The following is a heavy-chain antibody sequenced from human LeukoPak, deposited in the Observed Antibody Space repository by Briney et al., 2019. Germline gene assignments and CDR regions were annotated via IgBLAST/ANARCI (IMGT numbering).Heavy chain of an antibody. V-gene: IGHV3-23*01. D-gene: IGHD1-26*01. CDR1: GFTFSSSA. Sequence: GGSLRLSCAASGFTFSSSAMSWVRQVPGKGLEWVSGISASGGSTYYADSVRGRFTISRDNSKNTLYVQMNSLRDEDTAVCYCAKDQRWESPHYLDSWGQGTLVTVSS. CDR2: ISASGGST. CDR3: AKDQRWESPHYLDS. J-gene: IGHJ4*02.